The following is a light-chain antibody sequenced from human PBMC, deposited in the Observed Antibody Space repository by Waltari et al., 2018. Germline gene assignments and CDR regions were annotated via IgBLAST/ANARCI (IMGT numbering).Light chain of an antibody. V-gene: IGLV2-14*01. Sequence: QSALTQPASVSGSPGQSITISCTGTSRDVGGYNFVSWYQQHPGKVPKLIIYEVYNRPPGVSCRFSGSKSGNPASLAISGLQAEDEADYYCSSYTSSSTGIFGGGTKLTVL. CDR3: SSYTSSSTGI. CDR1: SRDVGGYNF. J-gene: IGLJ2*01. CDR2: EVY.